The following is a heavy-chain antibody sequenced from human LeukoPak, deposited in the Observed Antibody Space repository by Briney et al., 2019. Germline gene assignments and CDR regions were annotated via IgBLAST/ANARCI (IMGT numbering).Heavy chain of an antibody. D-gene: IGHD2-15*01. CDR2: IYHSGRT. J-gene: IGHJ6*03. CDR1: GFSVSSNYV. Sequence: GSLRLSCAASGFSVSSNYVSWVRQAPGKGLEWIGSIYHSGRTFYNPSLKSRVTISVDTSKNQFSLKLTSVTAADTAVYYCARSVEGYCSGGSCYSYYYYMDVWGKGTTVTVSS. V-gene: IGHV4-38-2*01. CDR3: ARSVEGYCSGGSCYSYYYYMDV.